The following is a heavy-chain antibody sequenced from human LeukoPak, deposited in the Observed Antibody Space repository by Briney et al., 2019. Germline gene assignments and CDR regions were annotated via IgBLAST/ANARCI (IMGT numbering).Heavy chain of an antibody. D-gene: IGHD5-24*01. CDR2: IKESRSQE. CDR1: EFSISSYK. Sequence: GGSVRLSCGASEFSISSYKISWVRQAPGKGLEWVAHIKESRSQEYNVGPVKGRFTVSRDNAQNSVYLQMNSLGVEDTAVYYCARWRWQQSEFDLWGQGTLVTVSS. V-gene: IGHV3-7*01. CDR3: ARWRWQQSEFDL. J-gene: IGHJ4*02.